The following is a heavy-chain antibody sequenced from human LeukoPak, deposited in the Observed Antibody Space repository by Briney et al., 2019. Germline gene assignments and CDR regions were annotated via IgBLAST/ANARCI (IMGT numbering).Heavy chain of an antibody. CDR2: ISNDGGGT. V-gene: IGHV3-23*01. D-gene: IGHD3-22*01. J-gene: IGHJ5*02. Sequence: PGGSLRLSCAASGFISNNYGLVWVRQAPGQGLQWVSAISNDGGGTTYADFVKGRFTISRDNSKNTLFLQMNSLRAEDTALYYCAKGDSGYFLDLWGQGTLVTVSS. CDR3: AKGDSGYFLDL. CDR1: GFISNNYG.